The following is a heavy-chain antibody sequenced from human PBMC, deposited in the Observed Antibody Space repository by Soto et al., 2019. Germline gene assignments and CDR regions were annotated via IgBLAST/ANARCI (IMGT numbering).Heavy chain of an antibody. J-gene: IGHJ4*02. D-gene: IGHD1-26*01. CDR2: INPKTGGT. V-gene: IGHV1-2*02. CDR3: ARDAVGSDYFDS. Sequence: ASVKVSCTASGYTFTDYYMHWVRQAPGQGLEWMGWINPKTGGTNYVQKFQGRVTMTRDTSITTAYMELSRLRSDDTAVYYCARDAVGSDYFDSWGQGTLGTVSS. CDR1: GYTFTDYY.